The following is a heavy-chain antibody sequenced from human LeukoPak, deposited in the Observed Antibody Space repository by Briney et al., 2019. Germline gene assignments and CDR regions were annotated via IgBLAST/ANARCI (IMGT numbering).Heavy chain of an antibody. CDR1: GSTFPNAW. V-gene: IGHV3-15*01. CDR3: AHGLWHYGAFDV. Sequence: PGGSLRLSCAASGSTFPNAWMNWVRQAPGKGLEWVGRIKSKSDGGTTDYAAPVKGRFTISRDDPKITLYLQMNSLKTEDTAVYYCAHGLWHYGAFDVWGQGTMVTVSS. D-gene: IGHD3-10*01. CDR2: IKSKSDGGTT. J-gene: IGHJ3*01.